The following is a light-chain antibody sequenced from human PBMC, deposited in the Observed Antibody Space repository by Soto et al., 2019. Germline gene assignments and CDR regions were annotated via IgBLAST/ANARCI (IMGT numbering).Light chain of an antibody. J-gene: IGKJ4*01. CDR3: QHYYSYPLT. V-gene: IGKV1-9*01. CDR2: AAS. CDR1: QGIGSY. Sequence: EIQLTQSPSFLSASLGDRVTITFRASQGIGSYLAWYQQKPGKAPRLLIYAASSLESGVPSRFSGSGSGTEFTLTISSLQPDDFATYYCQHYYSYPLTFGGGTKVDIK.